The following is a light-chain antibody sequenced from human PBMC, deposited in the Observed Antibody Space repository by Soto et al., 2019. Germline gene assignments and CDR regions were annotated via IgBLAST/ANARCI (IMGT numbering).Light chain of an antibody. Sequence: EIVLTQSPATRSLSPGGRATLSFRSSQNVANYLDWYQQKPGQAPRLLIYESPNRDTGIAARFSGSGSGTDFTLTISSLEPEDFAVYYCQQRSNCPQTFGQGTKV. V-gene: IGKV3-11*01. CDR1: QNVANY. J-gene: IGKJ1*01. CDR2: ESP. CDR3: QQRSNCPQT.